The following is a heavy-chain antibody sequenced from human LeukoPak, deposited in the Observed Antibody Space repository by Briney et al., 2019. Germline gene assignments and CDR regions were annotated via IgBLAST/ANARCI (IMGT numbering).Heavy chain of an antibody. Sequence: SETLSLTCTVSGGSISSYYWSWIRQPAGKGLEWIGRIYTSGSTNYNPSLKSRVTMSVDTSKNQFSLKLSSVTAADTAVYYCASSMATIDAFDIWGQGTMVTVSP. D-gene: IGHD5-24*01. J-gene: IGHJ3*02. CDR1: GGSISSYY. V-gene: IGHV4-4*07. CDR2: IYTSGST. CDR3: ASSMATIDAFDI.